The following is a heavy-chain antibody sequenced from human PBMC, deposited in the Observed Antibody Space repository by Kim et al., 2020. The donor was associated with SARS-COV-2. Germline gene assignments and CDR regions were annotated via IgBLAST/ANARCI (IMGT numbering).Heavy chain of an antibody. D-gene: IGHD4-17*01. V-gene: IGHV1-18*04. CDR3: ARSVTLDYGDYQFDP. J-gene: IGHJ5*02. CDR1: GYTFTSYG. Sequence: ASVKVSCKASGYTFTSYGISWVRQAPGQGLEWMGWISAYNGNTNYAQKLQGRVTMTTDTSTSTAYMELRSLRSDDTAMYYCARSVTLDYGDYQFDPWGQGTLVTVSS. CDR2: ISAYNGNT.